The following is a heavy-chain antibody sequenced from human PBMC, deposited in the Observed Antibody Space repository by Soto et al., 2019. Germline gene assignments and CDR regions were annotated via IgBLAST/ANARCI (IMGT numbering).Heavy chain of an antibody. Sequence: GASVKVSCKASGGTFSSYAISWVRQAPGQGLEWMGGIIPIFGTANYAQKFQGRVTITADESTSTAYMELSSLRSEDTAVYYCARVRTYYYDSSGHALYYFDYWGQGTLVTVSS. D-gene: IGHD3-22*01. CDR2: IIPIFGTA. CDR3: ARVRTYYYDSSGHALYYFDY. V-gene: IGHV1-69*13. CDR1: GGTFSSYA. J-gene: IGHJ4*02.